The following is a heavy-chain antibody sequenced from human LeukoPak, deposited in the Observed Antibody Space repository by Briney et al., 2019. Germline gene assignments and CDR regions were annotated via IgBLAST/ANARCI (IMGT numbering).Heavy chain of an antibody. CDR1: GYSISSSYY. D-gene: IGHD6-6*01. J-gene: IGHJ4*02. CDR2: IYYSGST. CDR3: AIAARPRGLFDY. V-gene: IGHV4-38-2*02. Sequence: PSETLSLTCTVSGYSISSSYYWGWIRQPPGKGLEWIGSIYYSGSTYYNPSLKSRVTISVDTSKNQFSLKLSSVTAADTAVYYCAIAARPRGLFDYWGQGTLVTVSS.